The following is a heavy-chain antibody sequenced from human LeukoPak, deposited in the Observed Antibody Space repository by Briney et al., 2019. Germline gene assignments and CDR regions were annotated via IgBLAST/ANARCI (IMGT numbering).Heavy chain of an antibody. CDR1: CGSISSYY. J-gene: IGHJ5*02. CDR2: IYYSGST. CDR3: AREVAAAGGHNWFDP. D-gene: IGHD6-13*01. V-gene: IGHV4-59*13. Sequence: AETLSLTCTFSCGSISSYYWSVLRQPPEGGVEWSGYIYYSGSTNYNPSLKSRVTISVDTSKNQFSLKLSSVTAADTAVYYCAREVAAAGGHNWFDPWGQGTLVTVSS.